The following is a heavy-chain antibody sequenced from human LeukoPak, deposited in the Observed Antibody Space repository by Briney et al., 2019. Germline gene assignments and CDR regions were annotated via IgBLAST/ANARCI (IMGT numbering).Heavy chain of an antibody. D-gene: IGHD2-2*02. CDR3: ARDRYCSSTSCYTGGYNYYYMDV. Sequence: SETLSLTCTVSGGSISSSSYYWSWIRQPPGKGLEWIGYIYYSGSTYYNPSLKSRVTISVDTSKNQFSLKLSSVTAADTAVYYCARDRYCSSTSCYTGGYNYYYMDVWGKGTTVTVSS. J-gene: IGHJ6*03. CDR1: GGSISSSSYY. CDR2: IYYSGST. V-gene: IGHV4-30-4*08.